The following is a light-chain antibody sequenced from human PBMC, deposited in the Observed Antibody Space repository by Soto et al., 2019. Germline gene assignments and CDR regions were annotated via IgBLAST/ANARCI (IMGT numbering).Light chain of an antibody. J-gene: IGKJ1*01. CDR3: QHYNSYSEA. V-gene: IGKV1-16*01. Sequence: DIQMTQSPSSLSASVGDRVTITCRASLTIGDSLSWFQQKAGKPPTLLIYGASALQSGVPSRFSGSGSGTEFTLTISSLQPDDFATYYCQHYNSYSEAFGQGTKVE. CDR2: GAS. CDR1: LTIGDS.